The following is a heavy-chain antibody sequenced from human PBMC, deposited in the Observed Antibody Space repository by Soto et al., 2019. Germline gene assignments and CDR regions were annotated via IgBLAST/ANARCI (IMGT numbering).Heavy chain of an antibody. Sequence: PGGSLRLSCAASGFTFSSYAMHWVRQAPGKGLEYVSAISSNGGSTYYANSVKGRFPISRDNSKNTLYLQMNSLRAEDTAVYYCAKDPERGINMVRGVIQGAFDIWGQGTMVTVSS. CDR3: AKDPERGINMVRGVIQGAFDI. D-gene: IGHD3-10*01. CDR2: ISSNGGST. CDR1: GFTFSSYA. V-gene: IGHV3-64*01. J-gene: IGHJ3*02.